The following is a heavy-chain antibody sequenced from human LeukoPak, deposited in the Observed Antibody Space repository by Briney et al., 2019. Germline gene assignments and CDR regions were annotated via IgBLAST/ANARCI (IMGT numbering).Heavy chain of an antibody. CDR1: GRSLSSSSYY. V-gene: IGHV4-39*01. D-gene: IGHD6-13*01. CDR2: IYYSGST. CDR3: ARHEMSAAAGLYFDY. J-gene: IGHJ4*02. Sequence: SETLSLTCTVSGRSLSSSSYYWGWIRQPPGTGLEWIGSIYYSGSTYYNPSLKSRVTISVDTSKNQFSLKLSSVTAADTAVYYCARHEMSAAAGLYFDYWGQGTLVTVSS.